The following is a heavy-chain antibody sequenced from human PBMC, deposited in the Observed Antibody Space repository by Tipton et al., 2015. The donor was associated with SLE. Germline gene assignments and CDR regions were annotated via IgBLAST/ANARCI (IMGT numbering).Heavy chain of an antibody. CDR1: GFTFSSYG. D-gene: IGHD2-2*01. CDR2: IRYDGSNK. J-gene: IGHJ1*01. CDR3: ARDTTSLGYFQH. V-gene: IGHV3-30*02. Sequence: SGFTFSSYGMHWVRQTPGKGLEWVAFIRYDGSNKYYADSVKGRFTISRDNSKNTLYLQMNSLRAEDTAVYYCARDTTSLGYFQHWGQGTLVTVSS.